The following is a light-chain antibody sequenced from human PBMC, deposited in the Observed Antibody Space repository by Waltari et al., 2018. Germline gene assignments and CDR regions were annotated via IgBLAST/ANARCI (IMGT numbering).Light chain of an antibody. Sequence: DIQMTQSPSTLSASVGDRVTLTCRSSQIIKTWLAWYQQKPGKAPKVLIYQASTLETGVPSRFSGSGSGTEFTLTISSLQPDDFATYYCQQYISYSRTFGQGTKVEIK. CDR3: QQYISYSRT. CDR2: QAS. J-gene: IGKJ1*01. CDR1: QIIKTW. V-gene: IGKV1-5*03.